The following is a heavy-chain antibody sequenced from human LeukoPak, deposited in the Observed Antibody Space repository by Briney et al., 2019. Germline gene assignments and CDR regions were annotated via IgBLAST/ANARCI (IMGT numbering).Heavy chain of an antibody. CDR2: IYYSGST. CDR1: GGSISSHY. V-gene: IGHV4-59*08. CDR3: ARRAPYYFDSSGSHFDY. Sequence: SETLSLTCTVSGGSISSHYWSWIRQPPGKGLEWIGYIYYSGSTNYNPSLKSRVTISVDTSKNQFSLKLNSVTAAGTAVYYCARRAPYYFDSSGSHFDYWGQGTLVTVSS. D-gene: IGHD3-22*01. J-gene: IGHJ4*02.